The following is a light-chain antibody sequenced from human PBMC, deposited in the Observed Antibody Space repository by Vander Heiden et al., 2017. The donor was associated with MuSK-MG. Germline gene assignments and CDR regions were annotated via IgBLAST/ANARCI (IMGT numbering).Light chain of an antibody. CDR3: QQSDSSPQT. CDR1: QSISSY. CDR2: AAS. Sequence: DIQVTQSPSSLSASVGDRLTITCRASQSISSYVNWYQQKPGKAPKLLIYAASSLQSGAPSRFSGSGSGTDFTLTISMLQPEDFATYYCQQSDSSPQTFGPGTKVEIK. V-gene: IGKV1-39*01. J-gene: IGKJ1*01.